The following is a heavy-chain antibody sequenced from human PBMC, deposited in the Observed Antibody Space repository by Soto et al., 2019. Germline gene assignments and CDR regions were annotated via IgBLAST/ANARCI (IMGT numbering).Heavy chain of an antibody. J-gene: IGHJ4*02. CDR3: ARGGGITMIVVAIPPHFDY. CDR2: IIPIFGTA. D-gene: IGHD3-22*01. CDR1: GGTFSSYA. Sequence: QVQLVQSGAEVKKPGSSVKVSCKASGGTFSSYAISWVRQAPGQGLEWMGGIIPIFGTANYAQKFQGRVTITADESTSTAYMELSSLRSDDTAVYYCARGGGITMIVVAIPPHFDYWGQGTLVTVSS. V-gene: IGHV1-69*01.